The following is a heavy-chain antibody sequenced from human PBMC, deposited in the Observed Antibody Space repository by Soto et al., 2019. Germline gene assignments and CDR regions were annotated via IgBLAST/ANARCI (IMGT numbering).Heavy chain of an antibody. V-gene: IGHV1-8*01. Sequence: QVQLVQSGAEVKNPGASVKVSCKASGCTFTSYAINWVRQATGQGLEWMGWMNPNSGNTGYAQKFQGRVTMTRNTSLSTAYMEMRSHTSDDTAVYYCARTLSGSTVDLWSQGTLVTVSS. CDR1: GCTFTSYA. J-gene: IGHJ4*02. D-gene: IGHD2-15*01. CDR3: ARTLSGSTVDL. CDR2: MNPNSGNT.